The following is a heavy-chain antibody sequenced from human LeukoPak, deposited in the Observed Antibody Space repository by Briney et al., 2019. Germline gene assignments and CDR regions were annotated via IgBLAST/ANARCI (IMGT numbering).Heavy chain of an antibody. CDR1: GDSIISNIYW. V-gene: IGHV4-39*01. J-gene: IGHJ3*01. D-gene: IGHD3/OR15-3a*01. CDR3: ARRRHNFDFYDV. Sequence: SETLPLTCTVSGDSIISNIYWWDWVRLPPGKGLEWIGATFYTGRTFYRPSLKSRVTISVDTSKSQFSLDLSSATAADTAVYYCARRRHNFDFYDVWGQGTRVTVSS. CDR2: TFYTGRT.